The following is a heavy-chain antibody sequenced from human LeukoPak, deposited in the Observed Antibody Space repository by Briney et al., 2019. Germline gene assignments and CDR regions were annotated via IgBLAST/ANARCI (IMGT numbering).Heavy chain of an antibody. CDR1: GFTFSSCW. D-gene: IGHD3-10*01. V-gene: IGHV3-7*01. CDR2: INQGGSDK. Sequence: GGSLRLSCASSGFTFSSCWMTWVRQAPGKGLEWVGNINQGGSDKYYVDSVKGRFTISRDNAKNSLYLQMNSLRAEDTAVYYCARDYYASGSHDYWGQGTLVTVST. CDR3: ARDYYASGSHDY. J-gene: IGHJ4*02.